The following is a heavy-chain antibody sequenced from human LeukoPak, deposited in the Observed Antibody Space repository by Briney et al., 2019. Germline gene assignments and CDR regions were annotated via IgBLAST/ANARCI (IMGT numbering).Heavy chain of an antibody. CDR3: ARKGAARDGDY. J-gene: IGHJ4*02. D-gene: IGHD1-26*01. Sequence: ASVKVSFKASGYTFTSYDINWVRQAPGQGLEWMGWMNPNSGNTGYAQKFQGRVTMTRNTSISTAYMELSSLRSEDTAVYYCARKGAARDGDYWGQGTLVTVSS. CDR1: GYTFTSYD. V-gene: IGHV1-8*01. CDR2: MNPNSGNT.